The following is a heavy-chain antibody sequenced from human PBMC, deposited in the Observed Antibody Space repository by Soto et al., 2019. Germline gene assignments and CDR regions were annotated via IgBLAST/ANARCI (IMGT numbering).Heavy chain of an antibody. CDR1: GFTFSGSS. Sequence: EVQLVESGGGLVQPGGSLKLSCVASGFTFSGSSMHWVRQASGKGLEWVARIRNKANSYATAYAASVKGRFTISSDDSNNTAYLQMNSLKTADTAVYYCTSHAPEDMIRKWGQGTLVTVSS. J-gene: IGHJ4*02. D-gene: IGHD2-15*01. CDR3: TSHAPEDMIRK. V-gene: IGHV3-73*02. CDR2: IRNKANSYAT.